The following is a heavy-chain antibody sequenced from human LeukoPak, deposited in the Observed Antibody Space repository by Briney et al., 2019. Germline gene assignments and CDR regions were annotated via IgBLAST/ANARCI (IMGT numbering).Heavy chain of an antibody. Sequence: GGSLRLSCETSGFIFENYWMSWVRQSPGKGLEWVASIKKDGNEKYYVDSMKGRFTISRDNSKKSLYLQMSSLGAGDTAMYYCARDDYYASGNYFDCWGQGTLVTVSS. V-gene: IGHV3-7*03. J-gene: IGHJ4*02. D-gene: IGHD3-10*01. CDR3: ARDDYYASGNYFDC. CDR2: IKKDGNEK. CDR1: GFIFENYW.